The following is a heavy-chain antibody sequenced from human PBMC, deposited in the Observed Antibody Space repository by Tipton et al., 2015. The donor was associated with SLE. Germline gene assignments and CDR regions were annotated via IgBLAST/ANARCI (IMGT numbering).Heavy chain of an antibody. Sequence: LRLSCTVSGGSISRYYWSWIRQPPGKGLEWIGEINHSGSTNYNPSLKSRVTISVDTSKNQFSLKLSSVTAADTAVYYCAILYGSGSYPFDYWGQGTLVTVSS. D-gene: IGHD3-10*01. V-gene: IGHV4-34*01. CDR1: GGSISRYY. CDR2: INHSGST. J-gene: IGHJ4*02. CDR3: AILYGSGSYPFDY.